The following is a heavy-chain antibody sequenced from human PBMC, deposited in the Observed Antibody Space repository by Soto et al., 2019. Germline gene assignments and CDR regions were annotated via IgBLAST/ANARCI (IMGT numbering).Heavy chain of an antibody. CDR2: IVPIFGTA. Sequence: SVKVSCKASGGTFSSYAISWVRQAPGQGLEWMGGIVPIFGTANYAQKFQGRVTIIADESTSTAYMELSSLRSEDTAVYYCARVRVDYGSGTTYYYYGMDVWGQGTTVTVSS. CDR3: ARVRVDYGSGTTYYYYGMDV. V-gene: IGHV1-69*13. J-gene: IGHJ6*02. CDR1: GGTFSSYA. D-gene: IGHD3-10*01.